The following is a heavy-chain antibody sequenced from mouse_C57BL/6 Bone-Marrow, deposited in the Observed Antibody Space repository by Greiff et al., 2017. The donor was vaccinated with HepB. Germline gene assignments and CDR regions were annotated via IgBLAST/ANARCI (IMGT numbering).Heavy chain of an antibody. D-gene: IGHD1-1*01. CDR2: ISYDGSN. CDR3: ARGGITTVVATPHWYFDV. CDR1: GYSITSGYY. J-gene: IGHJ1*03. V-gene: IGHV3-6*01. Sequence: DVKLQESGPGLVKPSQSLSLTCSVTGYSITSGYYWNWIRQFPGNKLEWMGYISYDGSNNYNPSLKNRISITRDTSKNQFFLKLNSVTTEDTATYYCARGGITTVVATPHWYFDVWGTGTTVTVSS.